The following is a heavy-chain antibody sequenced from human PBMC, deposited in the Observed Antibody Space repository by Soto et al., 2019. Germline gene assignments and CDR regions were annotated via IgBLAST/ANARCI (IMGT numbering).Heavy chain of an antibody. CDR2: IYPGDSDT. CDR1: GYSFTGYW. V-gene: IGHV5-51*01. Sequence: GESRKISCKGSGYSFTGYWIGWVRQMPGKGLEWMGIIYPGDSDTRYSPSFQGQVTISADKSISTAYLQWSSLKASDTAMYYCARLLRGVIITPGIGWFDPWGQGTLVTVSS. D-gene: IGHD3-10*01. J-gene: IGHJ5*02. CDR3: ARLLRGVIITPGIGWFDP.